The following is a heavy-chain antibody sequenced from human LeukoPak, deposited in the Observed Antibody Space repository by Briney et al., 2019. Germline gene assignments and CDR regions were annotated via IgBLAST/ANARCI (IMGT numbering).Heavy chain of an antibody. CDR3: ARESDSSSWPQSYFDY. Sequence: ASVKVSCKASGYTFTSYYMHWVRQAPGQGLEWMGIINPSGGSTSYAQKFQGRVTMTRDTSTSTVYMELSSLRSEDTAVYCCARESDSSSWPQSYFDYWGQGTLVTVSS. V-gene: IGHV1-46*01. J-gene: IGHJ4*02. CDR1: GYTFTSYY. D-gene: IGHD6-13*01. CDR2: INPSGGST.